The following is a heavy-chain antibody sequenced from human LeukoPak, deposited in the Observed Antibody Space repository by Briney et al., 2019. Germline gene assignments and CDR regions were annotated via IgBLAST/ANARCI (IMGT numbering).Heavy chain of an antibody. CDR1: GFTFRSYG. V-gene: IGHV3-30*02. D-gene: IGHD2-2*01. J-gene: IGHJ6*03. Sequence: GGSLRLSCAASGFTFRSYGMHWVRQAPGKGLEWVAFIRYDGNNKYYADSVKGRFTIFRDNSRNTLYLQMNSLKTEDTAVYYCTTPQAEYCSSTSCRILYYYYYMDVWGKGTTVTISS. CDR2: IRYDGNNK. CDR3: TTPQAEYCSSTSCRILYYYYYMDV.